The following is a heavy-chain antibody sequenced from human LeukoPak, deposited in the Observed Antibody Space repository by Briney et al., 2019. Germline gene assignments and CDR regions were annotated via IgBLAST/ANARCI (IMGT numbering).Heavy chain of an antibody. J-gene: IGHJ2*01. CDR3: ATALLEVGYQLAHWYFDL. Sequence: ASVKVSCKASGYTFTGYYMHWVRQAPGQGLEWMGWINPNSGGTNYAQKFQGRVTMTRDTSISTAYMELSRLRSDDTAVYYCATALLEVGYQLAHWYFDLWGRGTLVTVSS. CDR1: GYTFTGYY. D-gene: IGHD2-2*01. V-gene: IGHV1-2*02. CDR2: INPNSGGT.